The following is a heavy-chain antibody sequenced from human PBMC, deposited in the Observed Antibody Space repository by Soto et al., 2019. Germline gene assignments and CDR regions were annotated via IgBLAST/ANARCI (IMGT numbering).Heavy chain of an antibody. D-gene: IGHD2-21*01. J-gene: IGHJ4*02. CDR3: ARLVVVAPVANV. CDR2: IFYTVTT. Sequence: SETLSLTCSVSGGSVSYNSYYWGWIRQPPGKGLEWVGGIFYTVTTYYNPSLKDRLSISVDTSKNSFSLNLTSVTAADTAVYFCARLVVVAPVANVWGQGALVTVS. CDR1: GGSVSYNSYY. V-gene: IGHV4-39*01.